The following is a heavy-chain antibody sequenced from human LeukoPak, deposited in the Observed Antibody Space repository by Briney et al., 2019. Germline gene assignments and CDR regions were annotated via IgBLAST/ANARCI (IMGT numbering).Heavy chain of an antibody. V-gene: IGHV3-30*02. CDR2: IRNDGTYK. Sequence: PGGSLRLSCAASGFTFSSSGMHWVRQAPGKGLEWVAFIRNDGTYKYYADSVKGRFTISRDNSKNTLYVQMNSLRAEDTAVYYCAKEEGNSGSYLYWGQGTLVTVSS. CDR3: AKEEGNSGSYLY. J-gene: IGHJ4*02. CDR1: GFTFSSSG. D-gene: IGHD1-26*01.